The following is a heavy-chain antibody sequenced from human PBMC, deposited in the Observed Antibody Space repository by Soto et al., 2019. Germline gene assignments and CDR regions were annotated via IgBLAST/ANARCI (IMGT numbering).Heavy chain of an antibody. V-gene: IGHV4-39*01. D-gene: IGHD2-21*01. CDR2: VYYSGGA. CDR1: GVSIHNSHSF. CDR3: GRVVEGATRHTDLDS. J-gene: IGHJ5*01. Sequence: SETLSLTCTVSGVSIHNSHSFWGWIRQPPGKGLEFIGTVYYSGGAHYNSSLKSRVTISVDTANNQVSLRMRSLTAADTAVYYCGRVVEGATRHTDLDSWGQGTLVIVS.